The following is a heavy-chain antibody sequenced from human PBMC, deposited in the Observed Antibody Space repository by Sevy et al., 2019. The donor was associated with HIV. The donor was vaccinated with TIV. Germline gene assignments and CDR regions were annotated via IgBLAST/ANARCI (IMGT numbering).Heavy chain of an antibody. CDR3: AKVRSPQAYYDFWSGSALGPHNSYYYGMDV. J-gene: IGHJ6*02. V-gene: IGHV3-30*18. CDR2: ISYDGSNK. D-gene: IGHD3-3*01. CDR1: GFTFSSYG. Sequence: GGSLRLSCVASGFTFSSYGMHWVRQAPGKGLEWVAVISYDGSNKYYADSVKGRFTISRDNSKNTLYLQMNSLRAEDTAVYYCAKVRSPQAYYDFWSGSALGPHNSYYYGMDVWGQGTTVTVSS.